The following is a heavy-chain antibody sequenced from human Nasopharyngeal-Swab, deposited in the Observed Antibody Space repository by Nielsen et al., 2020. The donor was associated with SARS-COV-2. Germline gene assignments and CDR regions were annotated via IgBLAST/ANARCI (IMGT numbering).Heavy chain of an antibody. CDR1: GFTFTSSA. CDR2: IVVGSGNT. D-gene: IGHD6-19*01. J-gene: IGHJ6*03. Sequence: SVKVSCNASGFTFTSSAVQWVRQARRQRLEWIGWIVVGSGNTNYAQKFQERVTITRDMSTSTAYMELSSLRSEDTAVYYCAAPRSSGWSHYYYYYMDVWGKGTTVTVSS. V-gene: IGHV1-58*01. CDR3: AAPRSSGWSHYYYYYMDV.